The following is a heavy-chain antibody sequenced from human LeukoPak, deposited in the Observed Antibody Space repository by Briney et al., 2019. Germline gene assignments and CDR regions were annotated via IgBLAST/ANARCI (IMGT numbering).Heavy chain of an antibody. CDR3: ARVTADYGSGSRPNFDY. CDR1: GGSFSGYY. V-gene: IGHV4-34*01. Sequence: SETLSLTCAVYGGSFSGYYWNWIRQPPGKGLEWIGEINHSGSTNYNPSLKSRVTISVDTSKNQFSLKLSSVTAADTAVYYCARVTADYGSGSRPNFDYWGQGTLVTVSS. J-gene: IGHJ4*02. D-gene: IGHD3-10*01. CDR2: INHSGST.